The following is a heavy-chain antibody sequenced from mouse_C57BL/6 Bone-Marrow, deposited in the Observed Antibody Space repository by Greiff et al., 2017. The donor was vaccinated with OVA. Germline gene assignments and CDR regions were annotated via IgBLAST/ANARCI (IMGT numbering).Heavy chain of an antibody. Sequence: EVQLQQSGPELVKPGASVKIPCKASGYTFTDYNMDWVKQSHGKSLEWIGDITPNNGGTIYNQKFKGKATLTVDKSSSTAYMELRSLTSEDTAVYYCARRDRYFDVWGTGTTVTVSS. CDR1: GYTFTDYN. J-gene: IGHJ1*03. CDR2: ITPNNGGT. V-gene: IGHV1-18*01. CDR3: ARRDRYFDV.